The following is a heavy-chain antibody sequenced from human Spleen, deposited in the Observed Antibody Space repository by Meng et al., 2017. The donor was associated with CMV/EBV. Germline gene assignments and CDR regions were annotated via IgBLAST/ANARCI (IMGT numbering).Heavy chain of an antibody. Sequence: ESLKISCAVYGGSFSGYYWSWIRQPPGKGLEWIGEINHSGSTNYNPSLKSRVTISVDTSKNQFSLKLSSVTAADTAVYYCARGIAAAGFFDYWGQGTLVTVSS. V-gene: IGHV4-34*01. CDR1: GGSFSGYY. CDR3: ARGIAAAGFFDY. D-gene: IGHD6-13*01. CDR2: INHSGST. J-gene: IGHJ4*02.